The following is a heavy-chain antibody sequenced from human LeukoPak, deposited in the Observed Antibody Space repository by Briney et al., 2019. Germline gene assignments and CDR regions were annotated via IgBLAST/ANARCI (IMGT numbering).Heavy chain of an antibody. CDR3: ARSPVVVVVANWFDP. CDR1: GGSVSSGSYC. V-gene: IGHV4-61*01. J-gene: IGHJ5*02. CDR2: IYYSGST. Sequence: KPSETLSLTCTVSGGSVSSGSYCWSWIRQPPGKGLEWIGYIYYSGSTNYNPSLKSRVTISVDTSKNQFSLKLSSVTAADTAVYYCARSPVVVVVANWFDPWGQGTLVTVSP. D-gene: IGHD2-15*01.